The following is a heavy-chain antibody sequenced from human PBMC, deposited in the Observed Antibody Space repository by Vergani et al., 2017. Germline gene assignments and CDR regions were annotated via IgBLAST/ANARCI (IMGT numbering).Heavy chain of an antibody. J-gene: IGHJ6*04. D-gene: IGHD3-3*01. CDR1: GGTFSSYA. CDR3: ARDPRYDFWSGSYMDV. V-gene: IGHV1-69*12. Sequence: QVQLVQSGAEVKKPGSSVKVSCKASGGTFSSYAISWVRQAPGQGLEWMGGIIPIFGTANYAQKFQGRVPITADESTSTAYMELSSLRSEDTAVYYCARDPRYDFWSGSYMDVWGKGTTVTVSS. CDR2: IIPIFGTA.